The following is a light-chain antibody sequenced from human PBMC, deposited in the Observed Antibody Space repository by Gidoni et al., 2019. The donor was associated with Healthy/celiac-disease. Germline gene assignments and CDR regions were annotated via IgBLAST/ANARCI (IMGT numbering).Light chain of an antibody. CDR3: GTWDSSLSAGV. V-gene: IGLV1-51*01. CDR1: SSNIGNNY. CDR2: DNN. J-gene: IGLJ1*01. Sequence: QSVLPQPPSVSSPPGQKVTISCPGSSSNIGNNYVSWYQQLPGTAPKLLIYDNNNTPSGIPDRFSGSKSGTSATLGITGLQPGDEADYYCGTWDSSLSAGVFGTGTKVTVL.